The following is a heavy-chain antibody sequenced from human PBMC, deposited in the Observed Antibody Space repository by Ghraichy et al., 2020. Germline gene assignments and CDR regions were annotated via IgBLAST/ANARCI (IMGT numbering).Heavy chain of an antibody. J-gene: IGHJ6*02. Sequence: VKPTQTLTLTCTFSGFSLSTSGVGVGWIRQPPGKALEWLALIYWNDDKRYSPSLKSRLTITKDTSKNQVVLTMTNMDPVDTATYYCAHRGDYYYGMDVWGQGTTVTVSS. CDR3: AHRGDYYYGMDV. CDR2: IYWNDDK. CDR1: GFSLSTSGVG. V-gene: IGHV2-5*01.